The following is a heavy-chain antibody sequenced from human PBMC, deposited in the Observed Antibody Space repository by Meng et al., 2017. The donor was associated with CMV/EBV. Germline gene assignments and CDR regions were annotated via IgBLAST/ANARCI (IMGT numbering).Heavy chain of an antibody. CDR2: IYWDDDK. D-gene: IGHD6-13*01. Sequence: GPPLVKPQHTLTLTCTFAGFSLRTSGVGVVWIRQPPGKALEWLALIYWDDDKRYSPSLKSRLTITKDTSKNQVVLTMTNMDPVDTATYYCARIAAAGRFDYWGQGTLVTVSS. CDR1: GFSLRTSGVG. J-gene: IGHJ4*02. CDR3: ARIAAAGRFDY. V-gene: IGHV2-5*02.